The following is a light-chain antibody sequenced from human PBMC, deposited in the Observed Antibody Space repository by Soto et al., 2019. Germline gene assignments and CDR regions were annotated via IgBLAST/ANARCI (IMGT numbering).Light chain of an antibody. Sequence: QSVLTQPRSVSGSPGQSVTVSCTGTSSDVGGSNYVSWYRQYPGEAPKLLIYDVTERLSGVPDRFSGSKSGNTASLTISGLQAEDVADYYCCSYAGGHIHYIIGTGTKVTVL. CDR3: CSYAGGHIHYI. V-gene: IGLV2-11*01. J-gene: IGLJ1*01. CDR1: SSDVGGSNY. CDR2: DVT.